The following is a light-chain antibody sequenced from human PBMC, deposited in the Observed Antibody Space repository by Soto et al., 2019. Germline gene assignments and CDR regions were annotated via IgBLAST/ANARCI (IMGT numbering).Light chain of an antibody. J-gene: IGKJ2*01. CDR3: QPYGHYPYT. V-gene: IGKV3-20*01. CDR1: QSVGSNY. CDR2: GAP. Sequence: EVVLAQSPGTLSLSPGEGATLSCRASQSVGSNYLAWFQQKLGRAPRLLIYGAPSRATGIPDRFSGSGSGTDFTLTMTRLEPEDSAVYYCQPYGHYPYTFGKGTKVEIK.